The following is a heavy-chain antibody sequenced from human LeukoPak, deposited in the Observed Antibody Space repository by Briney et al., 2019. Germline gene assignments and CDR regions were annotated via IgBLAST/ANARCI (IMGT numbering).Heavy chain of an antibody. CDR2: ISYDGRNI. D-gene: IGHD3-10*01. CDR1: GFTFNNYG. Sequence: GGSLRLSCAASGFTFNNYGMHWVRQAPGKGLEWVAVISYDGRNIHYPDSVKGRFTISRDISTDTLWLQMDSLRTEDTAVYYCAKDGLHYYGSGSFFDPWGQGTLVTVSS. V-gene: IGHV3-30*18. CDR3: AKDGLHYYGSGSFFDP. J-gene: IGHJ5*02.